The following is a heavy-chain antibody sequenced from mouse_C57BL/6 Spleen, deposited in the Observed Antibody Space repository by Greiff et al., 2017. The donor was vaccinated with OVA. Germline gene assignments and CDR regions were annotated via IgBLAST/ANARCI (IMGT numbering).Heavy chain of an antibody. D-gene: IGHD2-4*01. CDR1: GYTFTSYW. V-gene: IGHV1-64*01. CDR3: ARYPGYDYDDGYFDV. CDR2: IHPNSGST. J-gene: IGHJ1*03. Sequence: QVQLQQPGAELVKPGASVKLSCKASGYTFTSYWMHWVKQRPGQGLEWIGMIHPNSGSTNYNEKFKSKATLTVDKSSSTAYMQLSSLTSEDSAVYYCARYPGYDYDDGYFDVWGTGTTVTVSS.